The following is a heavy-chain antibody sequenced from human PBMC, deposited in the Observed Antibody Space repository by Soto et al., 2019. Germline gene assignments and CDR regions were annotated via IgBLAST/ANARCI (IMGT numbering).Heavy chain of an antibody. CDR2: IYYSGST. CDR3: ARSGGGGMTGYSLGYYYYYYMDV. CDR1: GGSISSGGYY. D-gene: IGHD3-9*01. J-gene: IGHJ6*03. Sequence: QVQLQESGPGLVKPSQTLSLTCTVSGGSISSGGYYWSWIRQHPGKGLEWIGYIYYSGSTYYNPSLKSRVTIPVDRSKNQFSLKLSSGTAGDTAVYYCARSGGGGMTGYSLGYYYYYYMDVWGKGTTVTVSS. V-gene: IGHV4-31*03.